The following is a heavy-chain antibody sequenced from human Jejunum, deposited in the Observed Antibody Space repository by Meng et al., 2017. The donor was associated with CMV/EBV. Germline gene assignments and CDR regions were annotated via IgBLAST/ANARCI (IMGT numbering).Heavy chain of an antibody. CDR2: INAYNGDT. CDR1: GYTFTNYG. Sequence: QAQLVQSGGEVKKPGASVKFSCKASGYTFTNYGITWVRQAPGQGLEWMGWINAYNGDTNYAQTLQGRVTMTTDTSTSTAYMELRSLRSDDTAVYYCARDLTYCSGGSCYPTTIDYWGQGTLVTVSS. CDR3: ARDLTYCSGGSCYPTTIDY. J-gene: IGHJ4*02. V-gene: IGHV1-18*01. D-gene: IGHD2-15*01.